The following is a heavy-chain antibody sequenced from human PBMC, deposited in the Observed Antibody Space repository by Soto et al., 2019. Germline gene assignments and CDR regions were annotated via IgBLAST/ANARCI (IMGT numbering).Heavy chain of an antibody. V-gene: IGHV4-61*01. J-gene: IGHJ3*02. D-gene: IGHD2-15*01. Sequence: SETLSLTCTVSGGSVSSGSYYWSWIRQPPGKGLEWIGYIYYSGSTNYNPSLKSRVTISVDTSKNQFSLKLSSVTAADTAVYYCAKYCSGGSCYENAFDIWGQGTMVTVSS. CDR3: AKYCSGGSCYENAFDI. CDR2: IYYSGST. CDR1: GGSVSSGSYY.